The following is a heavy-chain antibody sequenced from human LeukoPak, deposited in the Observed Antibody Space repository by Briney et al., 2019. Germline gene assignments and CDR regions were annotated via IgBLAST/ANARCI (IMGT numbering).Heavy chain of an antibody. D-gene: IGHD1-1*01. CDR1: GGSISSYY. CDR3: AREGPRGGGNWAHEVFEM. J-gene: IGHJ3*02. Sequence: SETLSLTCTVSGGSISSYYWSWIRQPPGKGLEWIGYIYYTGSTYYNPSLKSRVTISVDTSKNQLSLKLSSVTAADTAVYYCAREGPRGGGNWAHEVFEMWGQGTVVTVSS. CDR2: IYYTGST. V-gene: IGHV4-59*01.